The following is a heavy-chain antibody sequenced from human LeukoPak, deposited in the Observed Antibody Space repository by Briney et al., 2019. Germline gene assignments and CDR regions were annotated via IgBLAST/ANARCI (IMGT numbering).Heavy chain of an antibody. CDR2: IYYSGST. Sequence: PSETLSRTSTVSGVSISSYYWSWLRHPPGQGLEWLGNIYYSGSTNYNPSLKSRVTISVDTSKNQFSLKLSSVTAADTAVYYCATSMGDYVTNDAFDIWGQGTMVTVSS. CDR1: GVSISSYY. CDR3: ATSMGDYVTNDAFDI. J-gene: IGHJ3*02. V-gene: IGHV4-59*01. D-gene: IGHD4-17*01.